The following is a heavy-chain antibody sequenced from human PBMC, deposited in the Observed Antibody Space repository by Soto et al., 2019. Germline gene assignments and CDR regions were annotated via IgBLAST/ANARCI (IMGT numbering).Heavy chain of an antibody. J-gene: IGHJ5*02. CDR2: INHSGRA. V-gene: IGHV4-34*01. CDR3: ARGSRGRVDSHFDP. D-gene: IGHD2-15*01. CDR1: GVSVSGDF. Sequence: SETLSLTCAVSGVSVSGDFWSWIRQPPGKGLEWIGEINHSGRAKHNPSLKSRVSMSLETSKNQFSLRLNSVTAADTAVYYCARGSRGRVDSHFDPWGQGVLVTVSS.